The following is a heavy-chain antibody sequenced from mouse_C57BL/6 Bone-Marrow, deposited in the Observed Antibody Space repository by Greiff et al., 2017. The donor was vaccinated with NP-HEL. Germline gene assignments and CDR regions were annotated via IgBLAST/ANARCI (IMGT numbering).Heavy chain of an antibody. Sequence: QVQLQQSGAELVKPGASVKMSCKASGYTFTSYWITWVKQRPGQGLEWIGDIYPSSGSTNYNEKFKSKATLTVDTSSSTAYMQLSSLTSEDSAVYYCARQGSNLWYFDVWGTGTTVTVSS. V-gene: IGHV1-55*01. CDR1: GYTFTSYW. J-gene: IGHJ1*03. CDR2: IYPSSGST. CDR3: ARQGSNLWYFDV. D-gene: IGHD1-1*01.